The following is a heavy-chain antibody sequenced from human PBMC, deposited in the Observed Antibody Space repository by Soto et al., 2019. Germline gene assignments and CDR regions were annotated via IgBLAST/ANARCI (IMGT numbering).Heavy chain of an antibody. CDR3: ARGRDRYEFWSGYYAGGDC. V-gene: IGHV1-8*02. D-gene: IGHD3-3*01. Sequence: QVQLVQSGAEVKKPGASVKVSCKASGYTFTSYYINWVRQATGQGLEWMGWMSPNSGDTSYAQKFQGRVTMTRNTSLSRAYMEQRSMRSEDTAVDYCARGRDRYEFWSGYYAGGDCWGQGPLVNVSS. CDR1: GYTFTSYY. J-gene: IGHJ4*02. CDR2: MSPNSGDT.